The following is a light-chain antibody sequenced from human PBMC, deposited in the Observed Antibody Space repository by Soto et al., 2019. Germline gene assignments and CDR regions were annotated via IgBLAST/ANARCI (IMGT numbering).Light chain of an antibody. CDR1: QSVSTKY. CDR3: QQYVNSPPGLT. V-gene: IGKV3-20*01. J-gene: IGKJ4*01. CDR2: GAS. Sequence: EIVLTQSPGTLSLAPGARATLSCRASQSVSTKYLVWYQQRPGQAPRLLIYGASSRATGIPDRFSGSGSGTDFTLTISRLEPEDFAVYYCQQYVNSPPGLTFGGGTKVEIK.